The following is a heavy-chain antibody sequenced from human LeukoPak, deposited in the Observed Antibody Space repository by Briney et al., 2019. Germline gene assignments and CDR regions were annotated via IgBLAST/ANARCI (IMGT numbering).Heavy chain of an antibody. CDR2: IFSGDNT. D-gene: IGHD5-12*01. CDR1: GFTVSSKY. Sequence: GGSLRLSCAASGFTVSSKYMSWVRQAPGKGLEWVSVIFSGDNTYYADSVKGRFTISRDNSKNTLYLQMNSLRAEDTAVYYCARVYSGYDLPGSLANYYFDYWGQGTLVTVSS. V-gene: IGHV3-66*02. CDR3: ARVYSGYDLPGSLANYYFDY. J-gene: IGHJ4*02.